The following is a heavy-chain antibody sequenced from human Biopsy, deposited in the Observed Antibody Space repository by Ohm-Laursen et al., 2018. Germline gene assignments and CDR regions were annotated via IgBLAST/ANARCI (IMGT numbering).Heavy chain of an antibody. J-gene: IGHJ4*02. CDR1: GYTVTELS. CDR2: FAPENGKT. D-gene: IGHD1-1*01. CDR3: AADINVWNVNY. V-gene: IGHV1-24*01. Sequence: GASVKASCKVSGYTVTELSMQWVRQAPGRGLEWMGGFAPENGKTIYAQKFQGRVTMTEDTSTDTAYMELSSLRSEDTAVYYCAADINVWNVNYWGQGTQVTVSS.